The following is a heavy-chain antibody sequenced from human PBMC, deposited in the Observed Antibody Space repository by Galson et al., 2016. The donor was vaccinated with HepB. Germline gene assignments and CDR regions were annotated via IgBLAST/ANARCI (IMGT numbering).Heavy chain of an antibody. CDR1: GFTFTSSA. CDR3: AAYSGYDFDYYYGMDV. J-gene: IGHJ6*02. CDR2: IVVGSGNT. V-gene: IGHV1-58*01. D-gene: IGHD5-12*01. Sequence: QSGAEVKMPGNSLRISCKASGFTFTSSAVQWVRQARGQRLEWIGWIVVGSGNTNYAQKFKERVTITRDMSTSTAYMELSSLRSEDTAVYYCAAYSGYDFDYYYGMDVWGQGTTVTVSS.